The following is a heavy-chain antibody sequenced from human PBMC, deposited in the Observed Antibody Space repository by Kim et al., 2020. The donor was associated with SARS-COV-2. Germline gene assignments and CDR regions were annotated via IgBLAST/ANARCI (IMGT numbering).Heavy chain of an antibody. V-gene: IGHV1-46*01. CDR2: IIPSDGST. J-gene: IGHJ4*02. CDR3: ARSVSHHCFYY. Sequence: ASVKVSCKASGYAFPNYYIHWVRQAPGQGPEWLGLIIPSDGSTAYAQNFQGRVTMTRDTSTSTVYMELSSLSSDDTAVYYCARSVSHHCFYYWGQGTLVT. CDR1: GYAFPNYY.